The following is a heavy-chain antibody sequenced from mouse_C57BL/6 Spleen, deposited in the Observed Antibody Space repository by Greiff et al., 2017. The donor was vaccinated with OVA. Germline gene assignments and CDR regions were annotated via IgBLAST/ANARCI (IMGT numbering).Heavy chain of an antibody. CDR1: GYTFTDYY. J-gene: IGHJ1*03. CDR3: ARWLDPYWYFDV. V-gene: IGHV1-26*01. CDR2: INPNNGGT. Sequence: EVQLQQSGPELVKPGASVKISCKASGYTFTDYYMNWVKQSHGKSLEWIGDINPNNGGTSYNQKFKGKATLTVDKSSSTAYMELRSLTSEDSAVYYCARWLDPYWYFDVWGTGTTVTVSS.